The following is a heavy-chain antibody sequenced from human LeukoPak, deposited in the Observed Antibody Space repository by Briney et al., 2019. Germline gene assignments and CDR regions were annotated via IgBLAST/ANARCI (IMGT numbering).Heavy chain of an antibody. CDR1: GYSISSGYY. J-gene: IGHJ3*02. CDR3: ARADFDYYDSSGYRADAFDI. CDR2: IYHSGST. Sequence: SETLSLTCTVSGYSISSGYYWGWIRQPPGKGLEWIGSIYHSGSTYYNPSLKSRVTISVDTSKNQFSLKLSSVTAADTAVYYCARADFDYYDSSGYRADAFDIWGQGTMVTVSS. D-gene: IGHD3-22*01. V-gene: IGHV4-38-2*02.